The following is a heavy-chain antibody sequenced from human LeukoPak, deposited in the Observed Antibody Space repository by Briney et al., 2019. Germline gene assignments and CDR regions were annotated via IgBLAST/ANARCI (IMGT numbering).Heavy chain of an antibody. CDR1: GFTFSSYG. Sequence: GGSLRLSCAASGFTFSSYGMHWVRQAPGKGLEWVAFIRYDGGNKYYADSVKGRFTISRDNSKNTLYLQMNSLRAEDTAVYYCAKDPSDYSKEGTHFDYWGQGTLVTVSS. D-gene: IGHD4-11*01. V-gene: IGHV3-30*02. J-gene: IGHJ4*02. CDR2: IRYDGGNK. CDR3: AKDPSDYSKEGTHFDY.